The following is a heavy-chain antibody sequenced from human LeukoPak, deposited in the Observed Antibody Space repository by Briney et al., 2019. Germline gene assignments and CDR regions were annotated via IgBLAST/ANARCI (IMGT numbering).Heavy chain of an antibody. J-gene: IGHJ3*02. CDR1: GDSISTYY. CDR2: IYYSGSA. Sequence: SETLSLTCTVSGDSISTYYWSWIRQPPGKGLEWIGYIYYSGSANYNPSLKSRVTISVDTSKNQFSLKLSSVTAADTAVYYCARVYSSGWYDAFDIWGQGTMVTVSS. D-gene: IGHD6-19*01. CDR3: ARVYSSGWYDAFDI. V-gene: IGHV4-59*01.